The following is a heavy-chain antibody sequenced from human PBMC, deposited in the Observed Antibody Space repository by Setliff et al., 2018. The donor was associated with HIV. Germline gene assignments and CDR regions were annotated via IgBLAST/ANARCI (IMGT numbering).Heavy chain of an antibody. J-gene: IGHJ4*02. CDR3: SRDVGVPGRGNALEY. D-gene: IGHD3-10*01. Sequence: ASVKVSCKASGYFFTAYYMHWVRQAPGQGLEWMAWINPNTGGTQYAQKFEGRVTMTRDTTVNTVYIEVSSLRSDDTAVYYCSRDVGVPGRGNALEYWGQGIPVTVSS. V-gene: IGHV1-2*02. CDR1: GYFFTAYY. CDR2: INPNTGGT.